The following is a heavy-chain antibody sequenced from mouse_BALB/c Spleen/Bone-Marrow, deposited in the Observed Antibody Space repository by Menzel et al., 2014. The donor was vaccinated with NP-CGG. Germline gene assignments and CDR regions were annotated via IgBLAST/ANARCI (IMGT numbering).Heavy chain of an antibody. Sequence: EVMLVESGGGLVQPGGSLKLSCAASGLTFSSYSMSWVRQTPEKRLEWVAYISNGGGSTYYPDTVKGRFTISRDNAKNTLYLQMSSLKSEDTAMYYCARQLGLRVDYWGQGSSVTVSS. J-gene: IGHJ4*01. CDR2: ISNGGGST. V-gene: IGHV5-12-2*01. CDR3: ARQLGLRVDY. CDR1: GLTFSSYS. D-gene: IGHD3-1*01.